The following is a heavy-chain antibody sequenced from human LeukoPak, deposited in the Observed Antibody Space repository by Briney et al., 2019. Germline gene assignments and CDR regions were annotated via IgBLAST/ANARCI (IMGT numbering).Heavy chain of an antibody. J-gene: IGHJ4*02. D-gene: IGHD2-15*01. CDR1: GFTFSSHS. CDR3: AMVVAARSGTAGDY. Sequence: PGGSLRLSCAASGFTFSSHSMNWVRQAPGKWLEWVAVISYDGSNKYYADSAKGRFTISRDNSKNTLYLQMNSLRAEDTAVYYCAMVVAARSGTAGDYWGQGTLVTVSS. V-gene: IGHV3-30*03. CDR2: ISYDGSNK.